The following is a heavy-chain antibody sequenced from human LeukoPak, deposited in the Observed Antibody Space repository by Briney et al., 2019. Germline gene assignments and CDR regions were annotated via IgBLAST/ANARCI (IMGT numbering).Heavy chain of an antibody. Sequence: SETLSLTCAVSGGSISSSNWWSWVRQPPGKGLEWIGEIYHSGTTNYNPTLKSRVTISVDKSKNQFSLKLSSVTAADTAVYYCASTDDYVWGSYPNYWGQGTLVTVSS. J-gene: IGHJ4*02. CDR1: GGSISSSNW. CDR3: ASTDDYVWGSYPNY. D-gene: IGHD3-16*02. CDR2: IYHSGTT. V-gene: IGHV4-4*02.